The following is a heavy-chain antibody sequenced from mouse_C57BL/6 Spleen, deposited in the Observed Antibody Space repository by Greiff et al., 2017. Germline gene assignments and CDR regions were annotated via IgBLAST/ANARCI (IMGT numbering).Heavy chain of an antibody. CDR3: ARGEGKTGSSPFAY. CDR2: INPNNGGT. Sequence: EVQLQQSGPELVKPGASVKIPCKASGYTFTDYNMDWVKQSHGKSLEWIGDINPNNGGTIYNQKVKGKATLTVDKSSSTAYMGLRSLTSEDTAVYYCARGEGKTGSSPFAYWGQGTLVTVSA. D-gene: IGHD1-1*01. CDR1: GYTFTDYN. J-gene: IGHJ3*01. V-gene: IGHV1-18*01.